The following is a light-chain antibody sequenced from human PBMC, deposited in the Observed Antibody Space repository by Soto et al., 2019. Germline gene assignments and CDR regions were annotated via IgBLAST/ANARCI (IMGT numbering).Light chain of an antibody. V-gene: IGKV1-12*01. J-gene: IGKJ5*01. CDR1: QSISGW. CDR3: KQANSFPIS. CDR2: GAS. Sequence: DIQMTQPPSTLPASVGARVTITCRASQSISGWLAWYQQKPGKAPKLLIYGASSLQSGVPSRFSGSGSGTDFTLTISNLQPEDFATYYCKQANSFPISFGQGTRLEIK.